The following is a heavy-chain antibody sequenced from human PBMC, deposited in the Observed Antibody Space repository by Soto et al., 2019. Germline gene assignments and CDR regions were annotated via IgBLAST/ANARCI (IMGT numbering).Heavy chain of an antibody. CDR3: ARGGEDGSGGAFDL. CDR1: SGYLSTSYW. Sequence: QVQLQESGPGLVKPSGTLSLTCDVSSGYLSTSYWWSWVRQPPGKGLEWIGEIFHSGITNYKPSLKTRVTMSGDKSKSQFSLKMKYVTAADPAVYVGARGGEDGSGGAFDLWGQGTLVNFSS. D-gene: IGHD2-21*01. CDR2: IFHSGIT. V-gene: IGHV4-4*02. J-gene: IGHJ3*01.